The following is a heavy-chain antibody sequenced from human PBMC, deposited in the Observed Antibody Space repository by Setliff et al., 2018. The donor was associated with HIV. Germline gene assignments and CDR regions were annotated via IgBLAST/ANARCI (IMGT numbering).Heavy chain of an antibody. CDR1: GVSIPTGDYY. V-gene: IGHV4-30-4*08. D-gene: IGHD2-2*01. CDR3: ARGGGTMRSITNRFDF. Sequence: SETLSLTCSVSGVSIPTGDYYWTWIRQPPGKGLEWIGSIYYTGSTYYSPSLKSRITISLDTSKNQFSLNLSSGTAADTAVYFCARGGGTMRSITNRFDFWGLGTLGTSPQ. CDR2: IYYTGST. J-gene: IGHJ4*02.